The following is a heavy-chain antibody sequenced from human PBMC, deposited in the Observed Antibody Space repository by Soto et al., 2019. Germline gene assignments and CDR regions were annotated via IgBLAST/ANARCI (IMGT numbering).Heavy chain of an antibody. Sequence: PSETLSLTCTVSGGSISSYYWSWIRQPPGKGLEWIGYIYYSGSTNYNPSLKSRVTISVDTSKNQFSLELSSVTAADTAVYYCARGDLITAAGSNRFDYWGQGTLVTVSS. V-gene: IGHV4-59*01. CDR1: GGSISSYY. CDR3: ARGDLITAAGSNRFDY. D-gene: IGHD6-13*01. CDR2: IYYSGST. J-gene: IGHJ4*02.